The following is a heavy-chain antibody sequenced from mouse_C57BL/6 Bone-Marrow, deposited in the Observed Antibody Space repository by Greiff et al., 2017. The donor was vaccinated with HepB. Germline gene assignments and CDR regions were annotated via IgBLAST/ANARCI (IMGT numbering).Heavy chain of an antibody. Sequence: EVQRVESEGGLVQPGSSMKLSCTASGFTFSDYYMAWVRQVPEKGLEWVANINYDGSSTYYLDSLKSRFIISRDNAKNILYLQMSSLKSEDTATYYCARDGGGSSYRYFDVWGTGTTVTVSS. J-gene: IGHJ1*03. D-gene: IGHD1-1*01. CDR1: GFTFSDYY. V-gene: IGHV5-16*01. CDR3: ARDGGGSSYRYFDV. CDR2: INYDGSST.